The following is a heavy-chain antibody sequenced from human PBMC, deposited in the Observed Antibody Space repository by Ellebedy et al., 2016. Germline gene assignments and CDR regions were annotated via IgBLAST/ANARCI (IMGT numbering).Heavy chain of an antibody. D-gene: IGHD5-18*01. CDR2: INPNSGGT. J-gene: IGHJ2*01. V-gene: IGHV1-2*02. CDR1: GYTFTGYY. CDR3: ARGSREEGYSLLYWYFDL. Sequence: ASVKVSXXASGYTFTGYYMHWVRQAPGQGLEWMGWINPNSGGTNYAQKFQGRVTMTRDTSISTAYMELSRLRSDDTAVYYCARGSREEGYSLLYWYFDLWGRGTLVTVSS.